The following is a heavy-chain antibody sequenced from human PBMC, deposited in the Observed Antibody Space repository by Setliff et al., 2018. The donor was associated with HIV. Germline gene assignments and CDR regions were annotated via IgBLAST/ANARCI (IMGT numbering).Heavy chain of an antibody. Sequence: GGSLRLSCAASGFTFDDYTMHWVRQAPGKGLEWVSLISWDGGSTYYADSVKGRFTISRDNSKNSLYLQMNSPRTEDTALYYCAKAAILTAVAGYYFDYWGQGTLVTVSS. CDR2: ISWDGGST. D-gene: IGHD6-19*01. CDR3: AKAAILTAVAGYYFDY. J-gene: IGHJ4*02. CDR1: GFTFDDYT. V-gene: IGHV3-43*01.